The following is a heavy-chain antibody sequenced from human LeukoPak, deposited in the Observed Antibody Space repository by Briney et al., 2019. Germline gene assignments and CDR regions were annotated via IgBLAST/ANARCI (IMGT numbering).Heavy chain of an antibody. CDR1: GFTVSSNY. Sequence: GGSLRLXCAASGFTVSSNYMSWVRQAPGKGLEWVSVIYSGGSTYYADSVKGRFTISRDNSKNTLYLQMNSLRAEDTAVYYCARETGGNWNRIDYWGQGTLVTVSS. D-gene: IGHD1/OR15-1a*01. CDR3: ARETGGNWNRIDY. V-gene: IGHV3-53*01. J-gene: IGHJ4*02. CDR2: IYSGGST.